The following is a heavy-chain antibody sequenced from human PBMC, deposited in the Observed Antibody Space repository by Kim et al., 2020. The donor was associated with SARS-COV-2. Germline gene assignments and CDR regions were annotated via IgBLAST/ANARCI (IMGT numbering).Heavy chain of an antibody. D-gene: IGHD3-9*01. Sequence: GGSLRLSCAASGFTFSIYWMSWVRQAPGKGLEWVANINQDGSEKYYVDSVKGRFTISRDNAKNSLSLQMNSLRAEDTAVYYCARAGGTGSVDYWGQGTLV. J-gene: IGHJ4*02. CDR1: GFTFSIYW. CDR2: INQDGSEK. CDR3: ARAGGTGSVDY. V-gene: IGHV3-7*01.